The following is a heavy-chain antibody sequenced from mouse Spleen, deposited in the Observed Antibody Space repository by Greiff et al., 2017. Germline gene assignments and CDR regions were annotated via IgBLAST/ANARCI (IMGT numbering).Heavy chain of an antibody. J-gene: IGHJ1*01. CDR1: GYAFSSYW. CDR2: IYPGDGDT. V-gene: IGHV1-80*01. D-gene: IGHD4-1*01. Sequence: VQLQQSGAELVKPGASVKISCKASGYAFSSYWLNWVKQRPGKGLEWIGQIYPGDGDTNYNGKFKGKATLTADKSSSTAYMQLSSLTSEDSAVYFCARRGWDGWYFDVWGAGTTVTVSS. CDR3: ARRGWDGWYFDV.